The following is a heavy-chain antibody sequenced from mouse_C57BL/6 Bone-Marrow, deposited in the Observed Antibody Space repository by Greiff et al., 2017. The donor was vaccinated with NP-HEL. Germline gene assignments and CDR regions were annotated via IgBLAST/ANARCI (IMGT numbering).Heavy chain of an antibody. Sequence: QVQLQQSGAELVMPGASVKLSCKASGYTFTSYWMHWVKQRPGQGLEWIGEIDPSDSYTNYNQKFKGKSTLTVDKSSSTAYMQLSSLTSEDSAVYYCARYYYGSSPVGWYFDVWGTGTTVTVSS. CDR3: ARYYYGSSPVGWYFDV. J-gene: IGHJ1*03. CDR1: GYTFTSYW. V-gene: IGHV1-69*01. D-gene: IGHD1-1*01. CDR2: IDPSDSYT.